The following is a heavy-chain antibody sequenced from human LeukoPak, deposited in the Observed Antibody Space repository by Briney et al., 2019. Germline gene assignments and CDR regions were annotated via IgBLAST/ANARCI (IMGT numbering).Heavy chain of an antibody. CDR1: GFTVSSNY. CDR3: ARVGVVPAAIPDGFDI. Sequence: GGSLRLSCAASGFTVSSNYMSWVRQAPGKGLEWVPVIYSGGSTYYADSVKGRFTISRDNSKNTLYLQMNSLTAEDTAVYYCARVGVVPAAIPDGFDIWGQGTMVTVSS. J-gene: IGHJ3*02. D-gene: IGHD2-2*01. V-gene: IGHV3-53*01. CDR2: IYSGGST.